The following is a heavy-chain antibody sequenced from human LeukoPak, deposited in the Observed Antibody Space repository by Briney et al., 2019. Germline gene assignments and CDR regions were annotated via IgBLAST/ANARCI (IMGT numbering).Heavy chain of an antibody. J-gene: IGHJ4*02. Sequence: SETLSLTCAVYGGSFSGYYWSWIRQPPGKGLEWIGEINHSGSTNYNPSLKSRVTISVDTSKNQFSLKLSSVTAADTAAYYCARGGPLYMMVRKVGPALDYWGQGTLVTVSS. CDR2: INHSGST. D-gene: IGHD3-10*01. V-gene: IGHV4-34*01. CDR3: ARGGPLYMMVRKVGPALDY. CDR1: GGSFSGYY.